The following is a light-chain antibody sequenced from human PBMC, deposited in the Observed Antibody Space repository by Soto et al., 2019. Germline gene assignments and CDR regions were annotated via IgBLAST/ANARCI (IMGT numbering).Light chain of an antibody. CDR1: QSISSW. V-gene: IGKV1-5*01. J-gene: IGKJ1*01. CDR2: DAS. Sequence: DIQMTQSPSTLSASLGDRFTITFLASQSISSWLAWYRQKPGKAPKLLVYDASTLQSGVASRFSGSGSGTEFTLTISSLQPVDFATYYCQQYNSHSRTFGQGTKVDIK. CDR3: QQYNSHSRT.